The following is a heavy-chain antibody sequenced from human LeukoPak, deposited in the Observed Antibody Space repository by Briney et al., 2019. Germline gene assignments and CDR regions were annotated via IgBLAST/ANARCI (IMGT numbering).Heavy chain of an antibody. V-gene: IGHV4-4*02. CDR3: ASAYSSSSALRY. CDR2: IYHSGST. J-gene: IGHJ4*02. Sequence: TSGTLSLTCAVSGGSISSSNWWSWVRQPPGKGLEWIGEIYHSGSTNYNPSLKSRVTISVDTSKNQFSLKLNSVTAADTAVYYCASAYSSSSALRYWGQGTLVTVSS. D-gene: IGHD6-6*01. CDR1: GGSISSSNW.